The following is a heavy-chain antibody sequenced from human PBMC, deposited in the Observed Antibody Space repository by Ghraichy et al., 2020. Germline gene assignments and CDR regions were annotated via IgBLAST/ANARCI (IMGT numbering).Heavy chain of an antibody. D-gene: IGHD3-10*01. CDR2: IYSGGST. V-gene: IGHV3-53*01. J-gene: IGHJ6*02. CDR3: ARANGSGSYQTYYYYGMDV. Sequence: GGSLRLSCAASGFTVSSNYMSWVRQAPGKGLEWVSVIYSGGSTYYADSVKGRFTISRDNSKNTLYLQMNSLRAEDTAVYYCARANGSGSYQTYYYYGMDVWGQGTTVTVSS. CDR1: GFTVSSNY.